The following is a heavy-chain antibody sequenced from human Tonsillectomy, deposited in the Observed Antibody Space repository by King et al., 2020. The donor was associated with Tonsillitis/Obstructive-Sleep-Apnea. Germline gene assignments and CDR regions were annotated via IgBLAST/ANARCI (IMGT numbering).Heavy chain of an antibody. CDR1: GFTLGSND. Sequence: QLVQSGGGLVQPGGSWRLSVAAPGFTLGSNDMHGFAQPTEKVMEWAPPIPFAGDTYYPASVKGRFTISRENAKNSLYLKMNSLRAGDTAVYYCARGNYDILTGPNYYMDVWGKGTTVTVSS. CDR2: IPFAGDT. CDR3: ARGNYDILTGPNYYMDV. J-gene: IGHJ6*03. D-gene: IGHD3-9*01. V-gene: IGHV3-13*04.